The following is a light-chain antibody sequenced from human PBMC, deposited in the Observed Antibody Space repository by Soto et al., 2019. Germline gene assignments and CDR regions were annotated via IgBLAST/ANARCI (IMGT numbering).Light chain of an antibody. CDR2: DAS. Sequence: DIVFTHSPCTLSLSTGDRATLSCRASQSVSSYLAWYQQKPGQAPRLLIYDASNRATGIPARFSGSGSGTEFTLTISSLQSEDFAVYYCQQYNNWPPWTFGQGTKVDIK. CDR1: QSVSSY. V-gene: IGKV3D-15*01. J-gene: IGKJ1*01. CDR3: QQYNNWPPWT.